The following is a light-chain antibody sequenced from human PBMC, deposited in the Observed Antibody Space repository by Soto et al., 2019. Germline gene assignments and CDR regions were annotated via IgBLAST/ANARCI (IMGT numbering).Light chain of an antibody. CDR1: SSNIGSNY. CDR2: RNN. J-gene: IGLJ3*02. V-gene: IGLV1-47*01. Sequence: QSVLTQPPSASGTPGQRVTISCSGSSSNIGSNYVYWYQQLPGTAPKLLISRNNKRPSGVPDRFSGSKSGTSASLAISGLRSEDEADYYCAAWDDSLSGPGFGGGTKLTVL. CDR3: AAWDDSLSGPG.